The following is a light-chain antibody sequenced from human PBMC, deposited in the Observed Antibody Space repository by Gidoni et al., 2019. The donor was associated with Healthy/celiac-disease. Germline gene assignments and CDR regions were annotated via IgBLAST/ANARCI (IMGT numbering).Light chain of an antibody. Sequence: DIVLTQSPATLSLSPGERATLSCRASQSVSSYLAWYQQKPGQAPRLRIYDASNRATGIPARFSGSGSGTDFTLTISSLGPEDFAVYYCQQRSNWTPWTFGQGTKVEIK. V-gene: IGKV3-11*01. J-gene: IGKJ1*01. CDR1: QSVSSY. CDR3: QQRSNWTPWT. CDR2: DAS.